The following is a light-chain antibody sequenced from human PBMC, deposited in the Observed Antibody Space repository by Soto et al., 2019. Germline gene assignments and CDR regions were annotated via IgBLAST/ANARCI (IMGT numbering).Light chain of an antibody. CDR3: QQSYRFTHT. CDR2: AAS. CDR1: QTVTSY. V-gene: IGKV1-39*01. Sequence: DVQMTQSPSSLSASVGDSLTLTCRASQTVTSYLNWYQHKPRKAPKLLIYAASTLPSVVPSRFSGIQSGTASTLTIIRLHPEDFATSYCQQSYRFTHTVGRGTKVAVK. J-gene: IGKJ1*01.